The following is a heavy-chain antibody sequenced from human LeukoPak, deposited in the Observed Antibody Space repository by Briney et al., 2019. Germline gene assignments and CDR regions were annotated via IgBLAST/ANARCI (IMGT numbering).Heavy chain of an antibody. V-gene: IGHV4-39*01. CDR1: GGPISSSSYY. CDR3: AGHAISWNYRGNAFDI. CDR2: IYYSGST. J-gene: IGHJ3*02. Sequence: PSETLSLTCTVSGGPISSSSYYWGWIRQPPGKGLEWIGSIYYSGSTYYNPSLKSRVTISVDTSKYQFSLKLSFVTAADTAVYYCAGHAISWNYRGNAFDIWGQGTMVTVSS. D-gene: IGHD1-7*01.